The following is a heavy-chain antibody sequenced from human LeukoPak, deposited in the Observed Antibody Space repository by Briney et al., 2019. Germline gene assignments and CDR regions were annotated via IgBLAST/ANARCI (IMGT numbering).Heavy chain of an antibody. CDR3: ARFGGGYGMDV. V-gene: IGHV3-21*06. J-gene: IGHJ6*02. Sequence: PGGSLRLSCAASGFTFSSYSMNWVRRAPGKGLEWVSSISSSSSYIYYADSVKGRFTISRDNAKNSLYLQMNSLRAEDTAVYYCARFGGGYGMDVWGQGTTVTVSS. D-gene: IGHD2-15*01. CDR2: ISSSSSYI. CDR1: GFTFSSYS.